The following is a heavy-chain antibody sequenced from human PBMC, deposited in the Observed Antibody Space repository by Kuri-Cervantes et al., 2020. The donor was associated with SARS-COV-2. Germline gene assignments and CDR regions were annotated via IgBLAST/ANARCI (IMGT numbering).Heavy chain of an antibody. Sequence: ASLKVSCKASGYTFTSYDINWVRQATGQGLEWMGWMNPNSGNTGYAQKFQGRVTITRNTSISTAYMELSSLRSEDTAVYYCARDPREYYYDSSGTIRTEESYFDYWGQGTLVTVSS. CDR3: ARDPREYYYDSSGTIRTEESYFDY. D-gene: IGHD3-22*01. CDR2: MNPNSGNT. CDR1: GYTFTSYD. V-gene: IGHV1-8*03. J-gene: IGHJ4*02.